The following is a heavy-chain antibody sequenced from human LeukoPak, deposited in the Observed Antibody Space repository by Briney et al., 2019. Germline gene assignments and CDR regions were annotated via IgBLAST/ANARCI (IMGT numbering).Heavy chain of an antibody. D-gene: IGHD3-22*01. J-gene: IGHJ4*02. V-gene: IGHV3-33*01. CDR1: GFTFSSYG. CDR2: IWYDGSNK. Sequence: PGGSLRLSCAASGFTFSSYGMHWVRQAPGEGLEWVAVIWYDGSNKYYADSVKGRFPISRDNSKNTLYLQMNSLRAEDTAVYYCARDSYYDYSGGDFDYWGQGTLVTVSS. CDR3: ARDSYYDYSGGDFDY.